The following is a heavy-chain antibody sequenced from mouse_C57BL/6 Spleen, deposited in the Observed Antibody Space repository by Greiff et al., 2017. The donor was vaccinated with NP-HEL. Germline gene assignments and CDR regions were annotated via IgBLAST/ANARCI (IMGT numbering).Heavy chain of an antibody. V-gene: IGHV1-52*01. CDR3: ARHALYDYDGYYFDY. CDR2: IDPSDSET. Sequence: VQLQQPGAELVRPGSSVKLSCKASGYTFTSYWMHWVKQRPIQGLEWIGNIDPSDSETHYNQKFKDKATLTVAKSSSTAYMQLSSLTSEDSAVYYCARHALYDYDGYYFDYWGQGTTLTVSS. D-gene: IGHD2-4*01. J-gene: IGHJ2*01. CDR1: GYTFTSYW.